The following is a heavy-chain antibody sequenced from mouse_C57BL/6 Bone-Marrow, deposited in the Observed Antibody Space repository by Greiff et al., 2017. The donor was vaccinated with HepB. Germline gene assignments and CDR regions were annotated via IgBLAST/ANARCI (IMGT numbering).Heavy chain of an antibody. CDR1: GYTFTSYW. CDR2: IDPNSGGT. D-gene: IGHD2-3*01. Sequence: QVQLQQPGAELVKPGASVKLSCKASGYTFTSYWMHWVKQRPGRGLEWIGRIDPNSGGTKYNQKFKGKATLTVDTSSSTAYMQLSSLTSEDSAVYYCARWLLVTAWFAYWGQGTLVTVSA. V-gene: IGHV1-62-3*01. CDR3: ARWLLVTAWFAY. J-gene: IGHJ3*01.